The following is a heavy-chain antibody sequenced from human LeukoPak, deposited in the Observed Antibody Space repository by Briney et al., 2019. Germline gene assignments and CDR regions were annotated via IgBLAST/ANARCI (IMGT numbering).Heavy chain of an antibody. CDR1: GFTFSSYW. D-gene: IGHD1-26*01. V-gene: IGHV3-7*01. Sequence: GGSLRLSCAASGFTFSSYWMSSVRQAPGKGLEWVANIKQDGSEKYYVDSVKGRFTISRANANISLCLPLNSLRSEHTAVYYCARELSGSYYGSDAFDIWGQGTMVTVSS. CDR2: IKQDGSEK. CDR3: ARELSGSYYGSDAFDI. J-gene: IGHJ3*02.